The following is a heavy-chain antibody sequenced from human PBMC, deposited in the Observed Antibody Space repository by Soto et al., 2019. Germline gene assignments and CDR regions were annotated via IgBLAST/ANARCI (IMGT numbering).Heavy chain of an antibody. D-gene: IGHD2-8*01. J-gene: IGHJ6*03. CDR3: ARVYSDNYYYYMDV. CDR1: GGSFSGYY. Sequence: SETLSLTCAVYGGSFSGYYWSWIRQPPGKGLEWIGEINHSGSTNYNPSLKSRVTISVDTSKNQFSLKLSSVTAADTAVYYCARVYSDNYYYYMDVWGKGTTVTVSS. V-gene: IGHV4-34*01. CDR2: INHSGST.